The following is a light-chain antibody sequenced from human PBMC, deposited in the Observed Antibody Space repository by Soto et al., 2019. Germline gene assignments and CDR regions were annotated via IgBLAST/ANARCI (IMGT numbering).Light chain of an antibody. CDR2: GAS. CDR3: QQYTNWPPWT. J-gene: IGKJ1*01. V-gene: IGKV3-15*01. CDR1: QSVSSN. Sequence: IVMTQSPATLSVSPGERATLSCRASQSVSSNLAWYQQKPGQAPRLLIYGASTRATGIPARFIGCGTGTKFNLTISSLQSEDFAVYSCQQYTNWPPWTCGQGTKVDIK.